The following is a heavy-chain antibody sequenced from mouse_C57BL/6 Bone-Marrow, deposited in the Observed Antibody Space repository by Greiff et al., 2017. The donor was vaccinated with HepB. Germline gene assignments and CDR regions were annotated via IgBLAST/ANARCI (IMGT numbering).Heavy chain of an antibody. D-gene: IGHD1-1*02. CDR3: ARRGYGYWYFDV. CDR1: GYTFTSYG. J-gene: IGHJ1*03. CDR2: IYPRSGNT. V-gene: IGHV1-81*01. Sequence: SGAELARPGASVKLSCKASGYTFTSYGISWVKQRTGQGLEWIGEIYPRSGNTYYNEKFKGKATLTADKSSSKAYMELRSLTSEDSAVYFCARRGYGYWYFDVWGTGTTVTVSS.